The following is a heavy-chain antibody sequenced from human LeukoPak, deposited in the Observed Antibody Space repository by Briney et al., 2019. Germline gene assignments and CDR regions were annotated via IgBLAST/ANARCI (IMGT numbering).Heavy chain of an antibody. Sequence: GGSLRLSCAASGFTFSRDWMHWVRQAPGKGPVRVSRISDDGSITTYADSVKGRFTISRDNAKSTMFLQMNSLRAEDTAVYFCARRYYETNVYDRHFDHWGQGILVTVSS. CDR1: GFTFSRDW. CDR2: ISDDGSIT. J-gene: IGHJ4*02. CDR3: ARRYYETNVYDRHFDH. V-gene: IGHV3-74*03. D-gene: IGHD3-22*01.